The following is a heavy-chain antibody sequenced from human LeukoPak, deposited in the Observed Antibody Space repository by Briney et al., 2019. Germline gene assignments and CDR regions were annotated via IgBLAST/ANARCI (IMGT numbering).Heavy chain of an antibody. CDR1: GYSISSGYY. CDR3: AREINSEVSLSDY. J-gene: IGHJ4*02. CDR2: IYHSGST. V-gene: IGHV4-38-2*02. Sequence: SETLSLTCTVPGYSISSGYYWGWIRQPPGKWLEWIGSIYHSGSTYYNPSLKSRVTISVDTSKNQFSLKLSSVTAADTAVYYCAREINSEVSLSDYWGQGTLVTVSS. D-gene: IGHD4-23*01.